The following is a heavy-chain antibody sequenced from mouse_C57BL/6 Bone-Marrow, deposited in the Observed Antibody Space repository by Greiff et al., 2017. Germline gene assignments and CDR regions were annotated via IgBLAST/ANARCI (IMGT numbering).Heavy chain of an antibody. V-gene: IGHV2-9*01. Sequence: VQRVESGPGLVAPSQCLSISCTVSGYSFTSYGVDWVRQPPGKGLEWLGVICGGGSTNYNSALMSRQSISTDNSKSQVCLKMNRLQTDDTAMYYCAKRGSNYWYFDVWGTGTTVTVSS. J-gene: IGHJ1*03. CDR1: GYSFTSYG. CDR3: AKRGSNYWYFDV. D-gene: IGHD1-1*01. CDR2: ICGGGST.